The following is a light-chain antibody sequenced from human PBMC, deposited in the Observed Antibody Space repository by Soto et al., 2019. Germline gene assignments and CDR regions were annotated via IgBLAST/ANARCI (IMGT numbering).Light chain of an antibody. Sequence: QSALTQPASVSGSPGQSITISCTGTSSDVGDYNYVSWYQQHPGKAPKLMIYDVSNRPSGVSKRFSGSKSGNTASLTISGLQAEDEADYYCSSYTSSSTLEVFGTGTKVTVL. CDR2: DVS. CDR1: SSDVGDYNY. CDR3: SSYTSSSTLEV. J-gene: IGLJ1*01. V-gene: IGLV2-14*01.